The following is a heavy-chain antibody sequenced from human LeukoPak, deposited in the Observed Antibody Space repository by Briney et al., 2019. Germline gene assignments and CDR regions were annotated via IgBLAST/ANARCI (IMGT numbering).Heavy chain of an antibody. CDR1: GYTFTSYG. Sequence: ASVKVSFKASGYTFTSYGISWVRQAPGQGLEWMGWISAYNGNTNYAQKLQGRVTMTTDTSTSTAYMELRSLRSDDTAVYYCAAQSDYVFGFDPWGQGTLVTVSS. CDR2: ISAYNGNT. V-gene: IGHV1-18*01. J-gene: IGHJ5*01. D-gene: IGHD3-16*01. CDR3: AAQSDYVFGFDP.